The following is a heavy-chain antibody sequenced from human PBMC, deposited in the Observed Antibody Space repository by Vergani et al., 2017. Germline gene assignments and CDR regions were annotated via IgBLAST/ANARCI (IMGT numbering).Heavy chain of an antibody. CDR2: IYYSGST. Sequence: QVQLQESGPGLVKPSETLPLTCTVSGGSISSYYWSWIRQPPGKGLEWIGYIYYSGSTNYNPSLKSRVTISVDTSKNQFSLKLSSVTAADTAVYYCARSIXRGPKDYYYYYMDVWGKGTTVTVSS. CDR1: GGSISSYY. V-gene: IGHV4-59*01. CDR3: ARSIXRGPKDYYYYYMDV. J-gene: IGHJ6*03. D-gene: IGHD6-6*01.